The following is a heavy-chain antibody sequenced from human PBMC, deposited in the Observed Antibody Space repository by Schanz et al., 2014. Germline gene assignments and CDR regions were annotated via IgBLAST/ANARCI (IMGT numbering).Heavy chain of an antibody. CDR3: ARGYGDSPTDF. CDR1: GYTFTEYT. Sequence: QVQLVQSGPEVEKPGASVKVSCKTSGYTFTEYTMYWLRQAPGQRLEWMGWINSANGNTKYSHRFQGRVTITADRSTSTAYMELSSLRSEDTAVYYCARGYGDSPTDFWGQGTLVAVSS. CDR2: INSANGNT. J-gene: IGHJ4*02. V-gene: IGHV1-3*01. D-gene: IGHD4-17*01.